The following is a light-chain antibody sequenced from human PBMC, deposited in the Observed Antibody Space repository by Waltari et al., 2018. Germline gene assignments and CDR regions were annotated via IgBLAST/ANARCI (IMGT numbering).Light chain of an antibody. CDR1: RSDVGGYNF. Sequence: QSVLTQPRSVSGSPGQSVTISCTGTRSDVGGYNFVSWYQQHPGTAPKLIISDVTKRPAGVPDRFSGSKSGNTASLTISGLQAEDEADYYCSSYAGNYVAFGGGTKLTVL. CDR2: DVT. J-gene: IGLJ2*01. CDR3: SSYAGNYVA. V-gene: IGLV2-11*01.